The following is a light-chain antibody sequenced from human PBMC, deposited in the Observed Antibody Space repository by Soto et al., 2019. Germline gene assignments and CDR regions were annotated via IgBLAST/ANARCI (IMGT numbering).Light chain of an antibody. CDR2: GTS. CDR3: QQYYVSRT. J-gene: IGKJ1*01. CDR1: QSLISTY. Sequence: VLTQSPDTLSLSPGARATLSCRVSQSLISTYLAWYQQKPGQAPRLLIFGTSRRATGVPDRFSGSGSGTDFTLTNSRLEPEDFAMYYCQQYYVSRTFGQGTKVDSK. V-gene: IGKV3-20*01.